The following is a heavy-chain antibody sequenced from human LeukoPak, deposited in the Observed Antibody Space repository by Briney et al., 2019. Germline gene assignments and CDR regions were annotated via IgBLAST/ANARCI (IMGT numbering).Heavy chain of an antibody. CDR3: ARARGYYGSGSYSLGAFDI. Sequence: PGGSLRLSCAASGFTVSSNYMSWVRQAPGKGLEWVSVIYSGGSTYYADSVKGRFTISRDNSKNTLYLQMNSLRAEDTAVYYCARARGYYGSGSYSLGAFDIWGQGTMVTVSS. V-gene: IGHV3-66*01. J-gene: IGHJ3*02. CDR2: IYSGGST. CDR1: GFTVSSNY. D-gene: IGHD3-10*01.